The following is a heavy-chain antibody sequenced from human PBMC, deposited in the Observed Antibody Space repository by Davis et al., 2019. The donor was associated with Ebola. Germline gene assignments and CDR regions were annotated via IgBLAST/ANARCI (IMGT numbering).Heavy chain of an antibody. Sequence: PSETLSLTCTVSGGSISSSSYYWSWIRQPPGKGLEWIGYIYYSGSTNYNPSLKSRVTISVDTSKNQFSLKLSSVTAADTAVYYCARHIGPRASCYHFDYWGQGTLVTVSS. V-gene: IGHV4-61*05. CDR3: ARHIGPRASCYHFDY. CDR1: GGSISSSSYY. D-gene: IGHD2-15*01. J-gene: IGHJ4*02. CDR2: IYYSGST.